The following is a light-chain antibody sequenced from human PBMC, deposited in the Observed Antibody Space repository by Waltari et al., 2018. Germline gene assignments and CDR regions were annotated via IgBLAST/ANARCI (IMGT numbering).Light chain of an antibody. V-gene: IGLV1-40*01. CDR1: SSNIGPGY. CDR2: DNY. J-gene: IGLJ3*02. Sequence: QSVLTQPPSVSGAPGQRVTIPCTGSSSNIGPGYVHWYQQLPRTAPKLLIYDNYNRPSGVPDRFSASKSGSSASLAITGLQAEDEADYYCQSYDSSLRSKMFGGGTKLTVL. CDR3: QSYDSSLRSKM.